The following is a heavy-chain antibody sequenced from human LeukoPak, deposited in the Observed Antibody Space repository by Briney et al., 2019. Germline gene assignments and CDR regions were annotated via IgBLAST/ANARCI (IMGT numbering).Heavy chain of an antibody. CDR1: GFTFSSYG. D-gene: IGHD1-26*01. V-gene: IGHV3-21*01. CDR2: ITSSSTYI. Sequence: PGGSLRLSCAASGFTFSSYGMHWVRQAPGKGLEWVSSITSSSTYIYYADSMKGRFTISRDNAKNSLYLQMDSLRAEDTAVYYCARGSSGSYYTLFDYWGQGTLVTVSS. CDR3: ARGSSGSYYTLFDY. J-gene: IGHJ4*02.